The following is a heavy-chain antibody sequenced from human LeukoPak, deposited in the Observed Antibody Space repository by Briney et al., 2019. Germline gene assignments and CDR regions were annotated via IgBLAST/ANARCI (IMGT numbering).Heavy chain of an antibody. CDR3: ARHRCSSTSCSFDY. CDR1: GGSISSRSYY. Sequence: SETLSLTCTVSGGSISSRSYYWGWIRQPPGKGLEWIGSIYYSGSTYYNPSLKSRVTISVDTSKNQFSLKLSSVTAAATAVYYCARHRCSSTSCSFDYWGQGTLVPVSS. J-gene: IGHJ4*02. CDR2: IYYSGST. D-gene: IGHD2-2*01. V-gene: IGHV4-39*01.